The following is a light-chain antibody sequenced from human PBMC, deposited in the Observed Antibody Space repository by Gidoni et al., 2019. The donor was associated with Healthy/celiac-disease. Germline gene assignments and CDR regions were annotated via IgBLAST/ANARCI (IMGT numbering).Light chain of an antibody. CDR2: DAS. V-gene: IGKV3-11*01. Sequence: EIVLTQSPATLSLSPGERAPLSRRARQRVSSYLAWYQQKPGQAPRILIYDASNKATGIPARFSGSGSGTDFTLTISSREPEDFAVYYCQQRSNWPPTFGPGTKVDIK. CDR3: QQRSNWPPT. CDR1: QRVSSY. J-gene: IGKJ3*01.